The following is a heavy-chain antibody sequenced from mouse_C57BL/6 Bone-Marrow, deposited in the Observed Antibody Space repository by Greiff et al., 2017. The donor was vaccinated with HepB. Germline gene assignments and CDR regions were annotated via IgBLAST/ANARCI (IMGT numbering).Heavy chain of an antibody. V-gene: IGHV1-50*01. CDR1: GYTFTSYW. Sequence: QVQLQQPGAELVKPGASVKLSCKASGYTFTSYWMQWVKQRPGQGLEWIGEIDPSDSYTNYNQKFKGKATLTVDTSSSTAYMQLSSLTSEDSAVYYCARPDGNYLYYFDYWGQGTTLTVSS. CDR3: ARPDGNYLYYFDY. D-gene: IGHD2-1*01. J-gene: IGHJ2*01. CDR2: IDPSDSYT.